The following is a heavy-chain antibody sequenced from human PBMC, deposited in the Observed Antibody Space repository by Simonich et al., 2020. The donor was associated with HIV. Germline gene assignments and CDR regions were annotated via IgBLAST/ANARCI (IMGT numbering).Heavy chain of an antibody. J-gene: IGHJ4*02. CDR1: AGSFSGHY. V-gene: IGHV4-34*01. Sequence: QALLKQWGTGLLKPSEPLSLTCAVYAGSFSGHYWSWIRQFPGKGLEWSAEINLRGTTHYGPSVRRGVTISVDTSKNQFSLKVTSVTAADTALYYCARGKRISMDRGVIHPLFDYWGQGTLVTVSS. CDR2: INLRGTT. D-gene: IGHD3-10*01. CDR3: ARGKRISMDRGVIHPLFDY.